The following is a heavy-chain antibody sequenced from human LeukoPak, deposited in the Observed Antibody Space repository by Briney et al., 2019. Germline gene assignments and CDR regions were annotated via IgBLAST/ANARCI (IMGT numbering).Heavy chain of an antibody. CDR3: ARAVRGDGDFEIQTAAAFDT. D-gene: IGHD2-21*02. CDR2: IWWDGSQK. J-gene: IGHJ3*02. V-gene: IGHV3-33*01. CDR1: GFSFRNYG. Sequence: PGRSLRLSCAASGFSFRNYGMHWVRQAPGKGLEWVAIIWWDGSQKYYADSVKGRFTISRDNFKNTLYVQMNGLRGEDTAVYYCARAVRGDGDFEIQTAAAFDTWGQGTMGTVSS.